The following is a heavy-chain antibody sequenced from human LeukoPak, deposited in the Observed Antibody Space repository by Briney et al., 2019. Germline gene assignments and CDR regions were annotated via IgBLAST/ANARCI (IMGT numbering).Heavy chain of an antibody. V-gene: IGHV3-53*01. Sequence: PGGSLRLSCAASGFTVSSNYMSWVRQAPGKGLEWVSVIYSGGSTYYADSVKGRFTISRDNSKNTLYLQMNSLRAEDTAVYYCVRDGPSLSLLSWGQGTLVTVSS. CDR2: IYSGGST. CDR3: VRDGPSLSLLS. J-gene: IGHJ5*02. D-gene: IGHD3-10*01. CDR1: GFTVSSNY.